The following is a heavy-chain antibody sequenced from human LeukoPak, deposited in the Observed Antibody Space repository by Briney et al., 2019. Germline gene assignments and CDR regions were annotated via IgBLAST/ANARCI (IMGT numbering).Heavy chain of an antibody. Sequence: PGGSLRLSCAASGFTFSGFGMHWVRQAPGKGLEWVAFIRYDGSNKFYADSVKGRFTISRDNSKTTLYLQMNSLRAEDTAVYYCARESRSTIQQLVGFYYYYYYMDVWGKGTTVTISS. J-gene: IGHJ6*03. CDR3: ARESRSTIQQLVGFYYYYYYMDV. V-gene: IGHV3-30*02. CDR1: GFTFSGFG. D-gene: IGHD6-13*01. CDR2: IRYDGSNK.